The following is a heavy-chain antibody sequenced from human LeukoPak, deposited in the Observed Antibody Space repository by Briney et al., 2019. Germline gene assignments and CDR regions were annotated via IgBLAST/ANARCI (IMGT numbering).Heavy chain of an antibody. Sequence: GGSLRLSCAASGFTFSSYAMHWVRQAPGKGLEWVAVISYDGSNKYYADSLKGRFTISRDNSKNTLYLQINSLRAEDTAVYYCARGSGYSVFDYWGQGTLVTVSS. CDR1: GFTFSSYA. D-gene: IGHD3-3*01. V-gene: IGHV3-30-3*01. CDR2: ISYDGSNK. J-gene: IGHJ4*02. CDR3: ARGSGYSVFDY.